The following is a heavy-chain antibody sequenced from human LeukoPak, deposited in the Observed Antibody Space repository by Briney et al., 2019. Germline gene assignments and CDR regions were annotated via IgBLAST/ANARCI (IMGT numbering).Heavy chain of an antibody. CDR1: GFTFDDYA. Sequence: RSGGSLRLSCAASGFTFDDYAMHWVRQAPGKGLEWVSLISWDGGSTYYADSVKGRFTISRDNSKNSLYLQMNSLRAEDTALYYCAKDPAENWNDGGWFDPWGQGTLVTVSS. J-gene: IGHJ5*02. CDR2: ISWDGGST. D-gene: IGHD1-1*01. V-gene: IGHV3-43D*03. CDR3: AKDPAENWNDGGWFDP.